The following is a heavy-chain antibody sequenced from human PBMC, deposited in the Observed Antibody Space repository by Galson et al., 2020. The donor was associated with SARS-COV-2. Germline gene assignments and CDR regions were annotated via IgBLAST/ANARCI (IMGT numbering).Heavy chain of an antibody. CDR3: VRERANRPPDTQRTPRAFDN. J-gene: IGHJ3*02. D-gene: IGHD1-1*01. CDR2: IGPDGSST. CDR1: GFTFSTYW. V-gene: IGHV3-74*01. Sequence: GGSLRLSCAASGFTFSTYWMHWFRQAPGRGLVWVSRIGPDGSSTAYADSVKGRFTISRDNARDTVYLQMDSLRADDTAVYHCVRERANRPPDTQRTPRAFDNWGQGTMLTVSS.